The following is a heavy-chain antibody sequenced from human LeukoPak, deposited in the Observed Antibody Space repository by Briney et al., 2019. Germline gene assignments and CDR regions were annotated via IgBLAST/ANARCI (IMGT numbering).Heavy chain of an antibody. Sequence: GGSLRLSCAASGFTFSSYWMTWVRQAPGKGLEWVANIKQDGSEKYYVDSVKGRFTISRDNAKNSLSLHMNSLRAEDTAVYYCAKDLLTSYFDCWGQGALVTVSS. CDR1: GFTFSSYW. V-gene: IGHV3-7*03. J-gene: IGHJ4*02. CDR3: AKDLLTSYFDC. CDR2: IKQDGSEK.